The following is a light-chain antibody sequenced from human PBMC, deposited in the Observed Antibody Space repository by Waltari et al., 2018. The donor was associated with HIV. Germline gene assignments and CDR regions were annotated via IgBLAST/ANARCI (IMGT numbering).Light chain of an antibody. CDR2: GAS. Sequence: EIVLMQSPGTLSLSPGERATLSCRASQSLSSSYLAWYQQKPGQAPRLLIYGASRRATGIPYRFSGSGSGTDFTLTISRLEPEDSAVYFCHQYGGSPRTFGQGTKLEI. CDR3: HQYGGSPRT. CDR1: QSLSSSY. V-gene: IGKV3-20*01. J-gene: IGKJ2*01.